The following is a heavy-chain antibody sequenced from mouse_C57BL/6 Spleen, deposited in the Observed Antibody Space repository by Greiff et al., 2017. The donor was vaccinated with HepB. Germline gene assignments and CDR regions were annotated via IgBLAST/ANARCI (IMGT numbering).Heavy chain of an antibody. CDR2: INPSTGGT. Sequence: VQLQQSGPELVKPGASVKISCKASGYSFTGYYMHWVKQSSEKSLEWIGEINPSTGGTSYNQKFKGKATLTVDKSSSTAYMQLKSLTSEDSAVYYCARGAYWGQGTTLTVSS. CDR3: ARGAY. J-gene: IGHJ2*01. V-gene: IGHV1-43*01. CDR1: GYSFTGYY.